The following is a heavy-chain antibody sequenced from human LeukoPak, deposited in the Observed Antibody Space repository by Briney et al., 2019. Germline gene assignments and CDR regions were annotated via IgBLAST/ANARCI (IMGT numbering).Heavy chain of an antibody. J-gene: IGHJ6*02. CDR1: GFTFSSYA. CDR3: ARDLSGYCSGGSCPTRYYYYGMDV. D-gene: IGHD2-15*01. CDR2: ISYDGSNK. V-gene: IGHV3-30*04. Sequence: GGSLRLSCAASGFTFSSYAMHWVRQAPGKGLEWVAVISYDGSNKYYADSVKGRFTISRDNSKNTLYLQMNSLRAEDTAVYYCARDLSGYCSGGSCPTRYYYYGMDVWGQGTTVTVSS.